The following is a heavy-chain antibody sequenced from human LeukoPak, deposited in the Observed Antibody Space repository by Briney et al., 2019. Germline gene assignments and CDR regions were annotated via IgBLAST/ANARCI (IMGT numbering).Heavy chain of an antibody. D-gene: IGHD2-15*01. CDR1: GFTFSSYG. CDR3: AKDRVGYCSGGSCYSEAYWFDP. V-gene: IGHV3-30*18. Sequence: GGSLRLSCAASGFTFSSYGMHWVRQAPGEGLEWVAVISYDGSNKYYADSVKGRFTISRDNSKNTLYLQMNSLRAEDTAVYYCAKDRVGYCSGGSCYSEAYWFDPWGQGTLVTVSS. CDR2: ISYDGSNK. J-gene: IGHJ5*02.